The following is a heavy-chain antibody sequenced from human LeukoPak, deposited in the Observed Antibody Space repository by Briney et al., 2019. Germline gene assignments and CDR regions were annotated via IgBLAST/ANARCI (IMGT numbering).Heavy chain of an antibody. CDR2: IYYSGST. CDR1: GGSISSSSYY. J-gene: IGHJ6*03. CDR3: ASNVVPAAPHYYYYMDV. V-gene: IGHV4-39*07. D-gene: IGHD2-2*01. Sequence: SETLSLTCTVSGGSISSSSYYWGWIRQPPGKGLEWIGSIYYSGSTYYNPSLKSRVTISVDTSKNQFSLKLSSVTAADTAVYYCASNVVPAAPHYYYYMDVWGKGTTVTVSS.